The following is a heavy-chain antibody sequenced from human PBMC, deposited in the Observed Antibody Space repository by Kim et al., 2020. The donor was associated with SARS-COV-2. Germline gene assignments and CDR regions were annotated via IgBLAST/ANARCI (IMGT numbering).Heavy chain of an antibody. CDR1: GFTFSDFA. D-gene: IGHD6-6*01. Sequence: GGSLRLSCTASGFTFSDFALHWVRQAPGKGLEWVSIISYAGTTTYAESVKGRFTISRDNSKNMVYLQMNNVRAEDTAVYYCARETAEYTSSFFDYWGQGT. CDR3: ARETAEYTSSFFDY. J-gene: IGHJ4*02. CDR2: ISYAGTTT. V-gene: IGHV3-30*04.